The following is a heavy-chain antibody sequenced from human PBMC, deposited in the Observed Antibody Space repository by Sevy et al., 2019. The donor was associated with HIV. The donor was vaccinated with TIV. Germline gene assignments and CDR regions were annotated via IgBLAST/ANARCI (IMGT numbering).Heavy chain of an antibody. CDR2: IIPIFGTA. CDR3: ARHGKAYCGGDCYSGWFDP. J-gene: IGHJ5*02. CDR1: GGTFSSYA. Sequence: ASVKVSCKASGGTFSSYAISWVRQAPGQGLEWMGGIIPIFGTANYAQKFQGRVTITADESTSTAYMELSSLRSEDTAVYYCARHGKAYCGGDCYSGWFDPWGQGTLVTVSS. D-gene: IGHD2-21*02. V-gene: IGHV1-69*13.